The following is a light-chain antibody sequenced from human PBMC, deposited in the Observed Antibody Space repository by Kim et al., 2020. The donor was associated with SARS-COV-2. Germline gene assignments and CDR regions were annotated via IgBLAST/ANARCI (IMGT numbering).Light chain of an antibody. CDR3: QVWDGTSDNWV. V-gene: IGLV3-21*04. CDR1: NIGSRS. J-gene: IGLJ3*02. Sequence: SYELTQPPSVSVGPGKTATITCGGSNIGSRSVHWYQQKPGQALVLVIHSDNDRPSGIPERFSGSNSGDTATLTISRVEGGDEADYHCQVWDGTSDNWVFGGGTQLTVL. CDR2: SDN.